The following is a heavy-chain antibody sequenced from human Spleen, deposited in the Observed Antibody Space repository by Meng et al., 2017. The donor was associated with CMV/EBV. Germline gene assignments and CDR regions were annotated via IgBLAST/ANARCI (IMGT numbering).Heavy chain of an antibody. Sequence: ASVKVSCKASGYTFTSYGISWVRQAPGQGLEWMGWISAYNGNTNYAQKLQGRVTMTTDTSTSTAYMELRSLRSDDTAVYYCAKDPLVGVTLYLEYWGQGTLVTVSS. CDR2: ISAYNGNT. J-gene: IGHJ4*02. V-gene: IGHV1-18*01. CDR1: GYTFTSYG. CDR3: AKDPLVGVTLYLEY. D-gene: IGHD1-26*01.